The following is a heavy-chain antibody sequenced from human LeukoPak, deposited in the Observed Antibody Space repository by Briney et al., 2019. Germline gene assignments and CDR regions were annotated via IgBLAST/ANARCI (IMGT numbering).Heavy chain of an antibody. J-gene: IGHJ4*02. V-gene: IGHV4-34*01. Sequence: SETLSLTCAVYGGSFSGYYWSWIRQPPGKGLEWIGEINHSGSTNYHPSLKSRVTISVATSKNQFSLKLSSVTAADTAVYYCARDYYYDSSGYDYWGQGTLVTVSS. D-gene: IGHD3-22*01. CDR3: ARDYYYDSSGYDY. CDR1: GGSFSGYY. CDR2: INHSGST.